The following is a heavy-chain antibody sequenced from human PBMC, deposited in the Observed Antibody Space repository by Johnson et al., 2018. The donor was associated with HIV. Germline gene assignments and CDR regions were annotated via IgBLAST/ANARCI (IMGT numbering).Heavy chain of an antibody. D-gene: IGHD6-13*01. V-gene: IGHV3-74*01. Sequence: VQLVESGGGLVQPGGSLRLSCAASGFTLSSYWMHWVRQVPGKGPVWVSRINSAGSSSAYADSVKGGFTISRDGAKNTLSLQMNSLRPEDTAVYYCARERLRAGAFDIWGQGTMVTVSS. CDR3: ARERLRAGAFDI. CDR1: GFTLSSYW. CDR2: INSAGSSS. J-gene: IGHJ3*02.